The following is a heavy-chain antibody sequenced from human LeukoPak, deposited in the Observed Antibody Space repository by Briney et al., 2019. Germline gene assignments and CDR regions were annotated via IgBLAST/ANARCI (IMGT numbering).Heavy chain of an antibody. J-gene: IGHJ6*02. D-gene: IGHD6-19*01. V-gene: IGHV3-30-3*01. CDR3: ARDPEAVAGTRGAYYYYGMDV. CDR1: GFTFSSYA. CDR2: ISYDGSNK. Sequence: GGSLRLSCAASGFTFSSYAMHWVRQAPGKGLEWVAVISYDGSNKYYADSVKGRFTISRDNSKNTPYLQMNSLRAEDTAVYYCARDPEAVAGTRGAYYYYGMDVWGQGTTVTVSS.